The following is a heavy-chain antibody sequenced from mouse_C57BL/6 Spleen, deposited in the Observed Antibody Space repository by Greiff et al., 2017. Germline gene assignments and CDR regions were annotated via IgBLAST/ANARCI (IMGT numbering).Heavy chain of an antibody. V-gene: IGHV1-42*01. CDR2: INPSTGGT. CDR1: GYSFTGYY. CDR3: ARFDGRDAMDY. J-gene: IGHJ4*01. Sequence: VQLQQSGPELVKPGASVKISCKASGYSFTGYYMNWVKQSPEKSLEWIGEINPSTGGTTYNQKFKAKATLTVDKSSSTAYMQLKILTSEDSAVYYCARFDGRDAMDYWGQGTSVTVSS. D-gene: IGHD2-3*01.